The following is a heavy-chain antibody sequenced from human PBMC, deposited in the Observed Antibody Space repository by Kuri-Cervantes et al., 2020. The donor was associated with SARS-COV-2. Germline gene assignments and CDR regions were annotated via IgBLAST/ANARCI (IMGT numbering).Heavy chain of an antibody. CDR1: GYHLTSYD. CDR2: MNPNSGNT. J-gene: IGHJ6*02. D-gene: IGHD3-16*02. Sequence: ASVHVSCTPSGYHLTSYDINWVRQATGQGLEWMGWMNPNSGNTGYAQKFQGRVTMTRNTSICTAYMELRSLRSDDTAVYYCARLRLGELSLSDDYYYYGMDVWGQGTTVTVSS. CDR3: ARLRLGELSLSDDYYYYGMDV. V-gene: IGHV1-8*01.